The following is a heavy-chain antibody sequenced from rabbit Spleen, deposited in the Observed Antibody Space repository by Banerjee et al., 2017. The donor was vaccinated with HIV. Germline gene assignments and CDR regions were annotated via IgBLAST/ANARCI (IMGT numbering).Heavy chain of an antibody. D-gene: IGHD1-1*01. V-gene: IGHV1S40*01. J-gene: IGHJ3*01. CDR2: IDTGSSGFT. Sequence: QSLEESGGDLVKPGASLTLTCTASGFSFSSSYYMCWVRQAPGKGLEWIACIDTGSSGFTYFASWAKGRFTISKTSSTTVTLQMTSLTAADTATYFCARDPSGREDFDLWGQGTLVTVS. CDR1: GFSFSSSYY. CDR3: ARDPSGREDFDL.